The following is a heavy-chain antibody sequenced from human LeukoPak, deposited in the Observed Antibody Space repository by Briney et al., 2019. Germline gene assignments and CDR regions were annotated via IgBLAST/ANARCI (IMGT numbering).Heavy chain of an antibody. CDR2: ISYDGSNK. CDR1: GFTFNSYA. V-gene: IGHV3-30-3*01. CDR3: ARTVGYYGSGSQYGMDV. D-gene: IGHD3-10*01. Sequence: GGSLRLSCAASGFTFNSYAMHWVRQAPGKGLEWVAVISYDGSNKYYADSVKGRFTISRDNSKNTLYLQMNSLRAEDTAVYYCARTVGYYGSGSQYGMDVWGQGTTVTVSS. J-gene: IGHJ6*02.